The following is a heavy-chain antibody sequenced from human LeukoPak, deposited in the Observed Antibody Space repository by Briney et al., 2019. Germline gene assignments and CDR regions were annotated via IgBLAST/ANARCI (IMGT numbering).Heavy chain of an antibody. D-gene: IGHD3-16*02. CDR3: AALEREY. CDR2: ISSDGSIT. J-gene: IGHJ4*02. V-gene: IGHV3-74*01. Sequence: GGSLRLSCEASGFTFSSYWMHWVRQAPGQGLVWVSRISSDGSITGYADSVKGRFTISRDNAKNTVYLQMNSLRVEGAAVYYCAALEREYWGQGTLVTVSS. CDR1: GFTFSSYW.